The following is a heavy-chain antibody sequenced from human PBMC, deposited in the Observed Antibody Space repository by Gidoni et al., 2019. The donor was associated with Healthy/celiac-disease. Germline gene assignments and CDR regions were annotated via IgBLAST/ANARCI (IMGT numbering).Heavy chain of an antibody. CDR1: GGSFSGYY. CDR3: ARERAYCSSTSCYHRHVDY. CDR2: INHRGST. J-gene: IGHJ4*02. Sequence: VQLQQWGAGLLKPSATLSLTCAAYGGSFSGYYWSWIRQPPGKGLEWIGVINHRGSTNYNPALKSRVTISVDTSKNQFSLKLSSVTAADTAVYYCARERAYCSSTSCYHRHVDYWGQGTLVTVSS. D-gene: IGHD2-2*01. V-gene: IGHV4-34*01.